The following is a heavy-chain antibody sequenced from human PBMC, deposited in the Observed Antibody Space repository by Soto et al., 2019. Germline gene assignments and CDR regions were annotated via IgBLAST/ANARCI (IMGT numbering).Heavy chain of an antibody. Sequence: SETLSLTCTVSGGSISSGGYYLSWIRQHSGKGLEWIGYIYYSGSTYYNPSLKSRVTISVDTSKNQFSLKLSSVTAADTAVYYCARGAPLWSFDLWGRGTLVTVSS. CDR2: IYYSGST. V-gene: IGHV4-31*03. J-gene: IGHJ2*01. CDR3: ARGAPLWSFDL. CDR1: GGSISSGGYY.